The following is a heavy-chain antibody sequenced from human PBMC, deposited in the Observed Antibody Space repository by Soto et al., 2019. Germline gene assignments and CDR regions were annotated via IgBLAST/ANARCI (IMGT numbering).Heavy chain of an antibody. J-gene: IGHJ5*02. Sequence: QVQLVQSGAEVKKPGSSVKVSCKASGVTFSTYTITWVRQAPGQGLEWMGRIIPIIGIINYAQKFQVRVTISADKFTGTAYMELTGLRSDDTAVYYCAGDPDSHYNDSHASSYPWGQGTLVTVSS. CDR2: IIPIIGII. CDR3: AGDPDSHYNDSHASSYP. D-gene: IGHD4-4*01. V-gene: IGHV1-69*08. CDR1: GVTFSTYT.